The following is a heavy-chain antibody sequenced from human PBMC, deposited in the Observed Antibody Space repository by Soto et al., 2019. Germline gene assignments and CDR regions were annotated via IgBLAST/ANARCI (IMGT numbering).Heavy chain of an antibody. J-gene: IGHJ4*02. D-gene: IGHD6-19*01. CDR2: IYHSGST. CDR1: GGSISSSSYY. V-gene: IGHV4-39*07. Sequence: SETLSLTCTVSGGSISSSSYYWVWIRQPPGKGLEWIGYIYHSGSTYYNPSLKSRVTISVDRSKNQFSLKLSSVTAADTAVYYCARDRGSGWYFDYWGQGTLVTVSS. CDR3: ARDRGSGWYFDY.